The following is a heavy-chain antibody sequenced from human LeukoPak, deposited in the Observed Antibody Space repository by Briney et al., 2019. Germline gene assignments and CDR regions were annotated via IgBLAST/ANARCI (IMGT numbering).Heavy chain of an antibody. Sequence: PSETLSLTCAVYGGSFSGYYWSWIRQPPGKGLEWIGEINHSGSTNYNPSLKSRVTISVDTSKNQFSLKLSSVTAADTAVYYCARLEAAAGTLDDYWGQGTLVTVSS. CDR2: INHSGST. J-gene: IGHJ4*02. CDR3: ARLEAAAGTLDDY. V-gene: IGHV4-34*01. D-gene: IGHD6-13*01. CDR1: GGSFSGYY.